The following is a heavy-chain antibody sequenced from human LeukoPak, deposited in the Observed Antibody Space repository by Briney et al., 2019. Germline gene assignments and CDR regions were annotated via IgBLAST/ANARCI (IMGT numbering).Heavy chain of an antibody. Sequence: SETLSLTCTVSGYSISSGYYWGWIRQPPGKGLEWIGSIYHSGSTNYNPSLKSRVTISVDTSKNQFSLKLSSVTAADTAVYYCARERAITMVRGVIRFWGQGTLVTVSS. D-gene: IGHD3-10*01. CDR1: GYSISSGYY. V-gene: IGHV4-38-2*02. CDR2: IYHSGST. CDR3: ARERAITMVRGVIRF. J-gene: IGHJ4*02.